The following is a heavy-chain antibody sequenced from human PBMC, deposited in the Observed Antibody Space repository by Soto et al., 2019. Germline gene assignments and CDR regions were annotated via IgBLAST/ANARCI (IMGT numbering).Heavy chain of an antibody. CDR2: IYYSGST. CDR3: ARHVPSGNYGDYVGWFDP. D-gene: IGHD4-17*01. Sequence: ETLSLTCTVSGGSISRSSYYWGWIRQPPGKGLEWIGSIYYSGSTYYNPSLKSRVTISVDTSNNQFSLKLSSVTAADTAVYYCARHVPSGNYGDYVGWFDPWGQGTLVTVS. J-gene: IGHJ5*02. CDR1: GGSISRSSYY. V-gene: IGHV4-39*01.